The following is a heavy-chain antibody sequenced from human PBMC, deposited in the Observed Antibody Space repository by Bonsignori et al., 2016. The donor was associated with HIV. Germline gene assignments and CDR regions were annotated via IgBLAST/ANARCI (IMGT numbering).Heavy chain of an antibody. CDR3: ARGRFPGYYDTRRAMDV. V-gene: IGHV1-2*02. Sequence: QVQLVQSGAEVKKPGASVKVSCEASGYTFSAHYVHWVRQAPGQGLEWMGWINPNNGDTNYLQKFQGRVSMTSDTSIRTVSVELTSLRSDDTAVYYCARGRFPGYYDTRRAMDVVGPRD. CDR1: GYTFSAHY. D-gene: IGHD3-22*01. J-gene: IGHJ6*02. CDR2: INPNNGDT.